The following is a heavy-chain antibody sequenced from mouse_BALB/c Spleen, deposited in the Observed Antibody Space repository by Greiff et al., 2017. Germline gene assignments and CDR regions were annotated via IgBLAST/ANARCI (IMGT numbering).Heavy chain of an antibody. D-gene: IGHD1-2*01. Sequence: QVQLQQPGAELVKPGASVKLSCKASGYTFTSYWMHWVKQRPGQGLEWIVEIDPSDSYTNYNQKFKGKATLTVDKSSSTAYMQLSSLTSEDSAVYYCARSSTTATYAMDYWGQGTSVTVSS. J-gene: IGHJ4*01. CDR1: GYTFTSYW. V-gene: IGHV1-69*02. CDR2: IDPSDSYT. CDR3: ARSSTTATYAMDY.